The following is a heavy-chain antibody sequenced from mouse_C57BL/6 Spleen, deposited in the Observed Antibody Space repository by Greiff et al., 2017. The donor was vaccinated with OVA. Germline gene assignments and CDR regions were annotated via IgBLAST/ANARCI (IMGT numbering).Heavy chain of an antibody. J-gene: IGHJ4*01. CDR2: ISYDGSN. V-gene: IGHV3-6*01. CDR1: GYSITSGYY. D-gene: IGHD2-12*01. Sequence: DVQLQESGPGLVKPSQSLSLTCSVTGYSITSGYYWNWIRQFPGNKLEWMGYISYDGSNNYNPSLKNRISITRDTSKNQFFLKLNSVTTEDTATYYCARDYDWGYYAMDYWGQGTSVTVSS. CDR3: ARDYDWGYYAMDY.